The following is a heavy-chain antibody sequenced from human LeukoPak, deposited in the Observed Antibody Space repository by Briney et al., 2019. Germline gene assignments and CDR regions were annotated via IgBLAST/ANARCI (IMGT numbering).Heavy chain of an antibody. CDR1: GFTFGSYA. J-gene: IGHJ4*02. D-gene: IGHD6-6*01. CDR3: DPHDSSSHF. CDR2: ISSDGNNE. Sequence: GRSPRLSCAASGFTFGSYAMHWVRQAPGEGLEWVAFISSDGNNEYYADSVKGRFTISRDNSKNTLYLQMNSLRDEDTAVYYCDPHDSSSHFWGQGTLVTVSS. V-gene: IGHV3-30-3*01.